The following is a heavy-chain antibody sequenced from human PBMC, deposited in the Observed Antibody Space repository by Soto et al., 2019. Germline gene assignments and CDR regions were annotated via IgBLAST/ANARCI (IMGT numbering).Heavy chain of an antibody. V-gene: IGHV3-30*03. CDR1: GFTFSSYD. J-gene: IGHJ4*02. CDR2: ISYDGSNK. CDR3: AQGPNYFNT. Sequence: QVQLVESGGGVVQPGRSLRLSCAASGFTFSSYDMHWVRQAPGKGLEWVAVISYDGSNKYYADSVKGRFTISRDNSKNTLYLQMNSLRAEDTAVYYCAQGPNYFNTWGQGTLVTVSS.